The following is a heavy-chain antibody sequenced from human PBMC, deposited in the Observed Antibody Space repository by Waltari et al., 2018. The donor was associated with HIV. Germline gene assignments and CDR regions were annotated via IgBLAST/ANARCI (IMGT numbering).Heavy chain of an antibody. CDR2: YKRNTGGGKK. CDR1: GFTFTNAW. CDR3: TTDAPPRASGRFLECF. Sequence: VQLVASGGGLVKPGGSLRLSCAVSGFTFTNAWMTCFRQTPGKGLGWVCPYKRNTGGGKKDHAAPVKGRFTLPRDDSRNTLYPQMNRLKTEDTAVYYCTTDAPPRASGRFLECFWGPGTLVTVSS. V-gene: IGHV3-15*01. J-gene: IGHJ4*01. D-gene: IGHD3-3*01.